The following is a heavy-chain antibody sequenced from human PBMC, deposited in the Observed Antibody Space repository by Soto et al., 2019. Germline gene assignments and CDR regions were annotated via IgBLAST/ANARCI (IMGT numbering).Heavy chain of an antibody. J-gene: IGHJ4*02. CDR1: GFTFSDHG. CDR3: AKDRTIAARNFDD. D-gene: IGHD6-6*01. V-gene: IGHV3-23*01. Sequence: EVQLLESGGGLVHPGGSLRLSCAASGFTFSDHGMSWVRQAPGKGLEWGSAISGSVGSTYYADSVKGRFTISRDNSKNTLYLQMNSLRDNDTAVYYCAKDRTIAARNFDDWGQGALVTVSS. CDR2: ISGSVGST.